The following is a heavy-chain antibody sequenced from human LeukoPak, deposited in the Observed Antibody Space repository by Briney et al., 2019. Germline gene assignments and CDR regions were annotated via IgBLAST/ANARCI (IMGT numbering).Heavy chain of an antibody. CDR2: INQDGGDK. D-gene: IGHD5-12*01. CDR1: GFSFDDYA. Sequence: GGSLRLSCAAAGFSFDDYAMSWVRQAPGKGLEWVANINQDGGDKNYVDFVKGRFTISRDNAKNSLYLQMNSLRVEDTAVYYCVRWATLSPWGQGTLVTVSS. CDR3: VRWATLSP. J-gene: IGHJ5*02. V-gene: IGHV3-7*01.